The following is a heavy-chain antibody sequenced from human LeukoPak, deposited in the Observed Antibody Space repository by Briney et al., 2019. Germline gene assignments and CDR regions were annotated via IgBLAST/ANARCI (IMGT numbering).Heavy chain of an antibody. CDR3: ARENRIEGGFDP. CDR2: IYYSGST. V-gene: IGHV4-59*12. Sequence: SETLSLTCTVSGGSISSYYWRWIRQPPGKGLEWIGYIYYSGSTNYNPSLTSRVTISIDTSKNQLSLKLRSVTAADTAMYYCARENRIEGGFDPWGQGTLVTVSS. CDR1: GGSISSYY. D-gene: IGHD1-26*01. J-gene: IGHJ5*02.